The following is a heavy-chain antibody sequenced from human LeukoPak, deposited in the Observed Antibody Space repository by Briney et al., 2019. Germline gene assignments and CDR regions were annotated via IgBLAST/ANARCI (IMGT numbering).Heavy chain of an antibody. Sequence: SETLSLTCTVSGGSISSYYWSWIRQPPGKGLEWIGYIYYSGSTNYNPSLKSRVTISVDTSKNQFSLKLSSVTAADTAMYYCARVEGGSYYYDYWGQGTLVTVSS. CDR3: ARVEGGSYYYDY. D-gene: IGHD1-26*01. CDR1: GGSISSYY. V-gene: IGHV4-59*01. J-gene: IGHJ4*02. CDR2: IYYSGST.